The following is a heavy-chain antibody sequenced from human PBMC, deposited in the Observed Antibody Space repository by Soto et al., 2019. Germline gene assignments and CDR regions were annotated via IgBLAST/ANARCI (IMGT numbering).Heavy chain of an antibody. V-gene: IGHV4-31*03. D-gene: IGHD2-2*01. CDR1: GASLSTPEYY. J-gene: IGHJ5*02. CDR3: AKGGTSSQWFAP. Sequence: TLSLPCTVSGASLSTPEYYWSWIRQHPERGLEWIGYISDSGITNYSPSLRSRVTISADTSKRQFSLNLRSFTAAYKAVYYCAKGGTSSQWFAPWGQGTLGTVSS. CDR2: ISDSGIT.